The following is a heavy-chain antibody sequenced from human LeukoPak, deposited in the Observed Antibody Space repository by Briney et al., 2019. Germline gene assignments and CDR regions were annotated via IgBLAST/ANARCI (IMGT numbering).Heavy chain of an antibody. D-gene: IGHD5-18*01. CDR1: GYTLTELS. CDR3: ATGGYSYGQKRRAFDY. V-gene: IGHV1-24*01. CDR2: SDPEDGET. Sequence: ASVKVSCKVSGYTLTELSMHWVRQAPGKGLEWMGGSDPEDGETIYAQKFQGRVTMTEDTSTDTAYMELSSLRSEDTAVYYCATGGYSYGQKRRAFDYWGQGTLVTVSS. J-gene: IGHJ4*02.